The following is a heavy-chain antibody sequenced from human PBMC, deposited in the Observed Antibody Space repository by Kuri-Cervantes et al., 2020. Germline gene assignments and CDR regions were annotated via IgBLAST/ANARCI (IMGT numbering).Heavy chain of an antibody. CDR3: AKFLVVVTAPHDAFDI. CDR1: GLTFSSYG. J-gene: IGHJ3*02. CDR2: IRYDGSNK. D-gene: IGHD2-21*02. V-gene: IGHV3-30*02. Sequence: GGSLRLSCAASGLTFSSYGMHWVRQAPGKGLEWVAFIRYDGSNKYYADSVKGRFTISRDNSKNTLYLQMNSLRAEDTAVYYCAKFLVVVTAPHDAFDIWGQGTMVTVSS.